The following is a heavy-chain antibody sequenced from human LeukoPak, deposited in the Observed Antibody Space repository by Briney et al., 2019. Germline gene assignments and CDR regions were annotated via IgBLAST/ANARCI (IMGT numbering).Heavy chain of an antibody. D-gene: IGHD3-3*01. CDR2: INHSGST. V-gene: IGHV4-34*01. CDR3: GRGSATIVGNYYYYGMDV. Sequence: SETLSLTCAVYGGSFSGYYWSWIRQPPGKGLEWIGEINHSGSTNYNPSLKSRVTISVDTSKNQFSLKLSSVSAADTAVYYCGRGSATIVGNYYYYGMDVWGQGTLVTVSS. J-gene: IGHJ6*02. CDR1: GGSFSGYY.